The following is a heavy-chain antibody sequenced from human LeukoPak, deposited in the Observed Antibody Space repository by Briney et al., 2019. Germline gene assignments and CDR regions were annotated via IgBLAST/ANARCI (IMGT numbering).Heavy chain of an antibody. CDR1: GGSISSGDYY. D-gene: IGHD3-16*01. V-gene: IGHV4-30-4*01. J-gene: IGHJ3*02. Sequence: SETLSLTCTVSGGSISSGDYYWSWIRQPPGRGLEWIGYIYYSGSTYYNPSLKSRVTISVDTSKNQFSLKLSSVTAADTAVYYCARAPPTFAFDIWGQGTMVTVSS. CDR2: IYYSGST. CDR3: ARAPPTFAFDI.